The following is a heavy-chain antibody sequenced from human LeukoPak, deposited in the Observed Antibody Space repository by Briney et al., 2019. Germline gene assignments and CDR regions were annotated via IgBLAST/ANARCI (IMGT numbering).Heavy chain of an antibody. Sequence: ASVKVSCKASGYTFTSYGISWVRQAPGQGLEWMGWISAYNGNTNYAQKLQGRVTITADKSTSTAYMELSSLRSEDTAVYYCASHCSSTSCYESYWFDPWGQGTLVPVSS. V-gene: IGHV1-18*01. CDR2: ISAYNGNT. D-gene: IGHD2-2*01. CDR3: ASHCSSTSCYESYWFDP. CDR1: GYTFTSYG. J-gene: IGHJ5*02.